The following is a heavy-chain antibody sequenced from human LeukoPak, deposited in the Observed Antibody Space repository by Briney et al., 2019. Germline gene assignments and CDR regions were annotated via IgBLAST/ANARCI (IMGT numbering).Heavy chain of an antibody. V-gene: IGHV3-23*01. CDR3: AKDGPYYYAPFDY. CDR2: ISGSGGST. D-gene: IGHD3-10*01. J-gene: IGHJ4*02. CDR1: GFTFSSYA. Sequence: PGGSLRLSCAASGFTFSSYAMSWVRQAPGKGLEWVSAISGSGGSTYYADSVKGRFTISRDNSKNTLYLQLNSLRAEDTALYYCAKDGPYYYAPFDYWGQGTLVTVSS.